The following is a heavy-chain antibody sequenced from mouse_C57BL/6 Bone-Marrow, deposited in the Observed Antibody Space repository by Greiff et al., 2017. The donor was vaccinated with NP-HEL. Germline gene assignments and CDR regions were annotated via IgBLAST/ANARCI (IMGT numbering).Heavy chain of an antibody. Sequence: VKLQQSGAELVKPGASVKMSCKASGYTFTSYWITWVKQRPGQGLEWIGDIYPGSGSTNYNEKFKSKATLTVDTSSSTAYMQLSSLTSEDSAVYYCARLIYYDYPFAYWGQGTLVTVSA. CDR1: GYTFTSYW. CDR3: ARLIYYDYPFAY. CDR2: IYPGSGST. V-gene: IGHV1-55*01. D-gene: IGHD2-4*01. J-gene: IGHJ3*01.